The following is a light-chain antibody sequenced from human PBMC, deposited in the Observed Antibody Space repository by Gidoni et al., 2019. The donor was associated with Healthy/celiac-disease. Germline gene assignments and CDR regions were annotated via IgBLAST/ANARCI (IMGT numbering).Light chain of an antibody. Sequence: DIRMTQSPSTLSASVGDRFTITCRASQSISSWLAWYQQKPGKAPKLLIYDASSLESGVPSRFSGSGSGTEFTLTLSSLQPDDSATYYCQQYNTYSPSTFGQGTKVEIK. CDR3: QQYNTYSPST. V-gene: IGKV1-5*01. J-gene: IGKJ1*01. CDR1: QSISSW. CDR2: DAS.